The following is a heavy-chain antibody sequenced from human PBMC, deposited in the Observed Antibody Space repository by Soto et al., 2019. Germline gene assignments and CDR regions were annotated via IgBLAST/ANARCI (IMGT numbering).Heavy chain of an antibody. J-gene: IGHJ4*02. V-gene: IGHV3-23*01. CDR2: ISGSGGST. Sequence: GGSLRLSCAASGFTFSSYAMSWVRQAPGKGLEWVSAISGSGGSTYYADSVKGRFTISRDNSKNTLYLQMNSLRAEDTAVYYYAKDQAYYYDSSGNLFDYWGQGTLVTVSS. CDR1: GFTFSSYA. CDR3: AKDQAYYYDSSGNLFDY. D-gene: IGHD3-22*01.